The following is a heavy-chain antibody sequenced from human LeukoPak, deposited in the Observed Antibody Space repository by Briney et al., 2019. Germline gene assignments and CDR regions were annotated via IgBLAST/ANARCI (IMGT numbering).Heavy chain of an antibody. J-gene: IGHJ4*02. CDR2: INHSGST. V-gene: IGHV4-34*01. Sequence: TSETLSLTCAVYGGSFSGYYWSWIRQPPGKGLEWIGEINHSGSTNYNPSLKSRVTISVDTSKNQFSLKLSSVTAADTAVYHCARALGSGWFDFDYWGQGNLVTVSS. CDR3: ARALGSGWFDFDY. D-gene: IGHD6-19*01. CDR1: GGSFSGYY.